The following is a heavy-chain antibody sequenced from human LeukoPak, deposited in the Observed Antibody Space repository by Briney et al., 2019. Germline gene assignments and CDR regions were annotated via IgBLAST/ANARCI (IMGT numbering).Heavy chain of an antibody. Sequence: GASVKVSCKASGYTFTGYYMHWVRQAPGQGLEWMGWINPNSGGTNYAQKFQGRVTMTRDTSISTAYMELSRLRSDDTAVCYCARPPPAAIPNATDYWGQGTLVTVSS. CDR1: GYTFTGYY. J-gene: IGHJ4*02. CDR3: ARPPPAAIPNATDY. CDR2: INPNSGGT. D-gene: IGHD2-2*02. V-gene: IGHV1-2*02.